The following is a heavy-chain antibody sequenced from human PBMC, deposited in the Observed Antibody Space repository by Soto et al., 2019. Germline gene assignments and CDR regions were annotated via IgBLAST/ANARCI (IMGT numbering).Heavy chain of an antibody. J-gene: IGHJ4*01. D-gene: IGHD5-18*01. Sequence: QVQLVQSGAEVKKPGASVKVSCKASGYTFTSYDINWVRQASGQGLEWMGWMNPNSGNTVYAQKFRGRVTMTRNTSIRTAYLEMTSLRSEDTAVNSCARERSYGLDYWGHGTLVTVSS. V-gene: IGHV1-8*01. CDR1: GYTFTSYD. CDR2: MNPNSGNT. CDR3: ARERSYGLDY.